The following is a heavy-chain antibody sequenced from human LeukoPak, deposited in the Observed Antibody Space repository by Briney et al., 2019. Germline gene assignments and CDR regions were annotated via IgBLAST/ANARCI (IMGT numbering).Heavy chain of an antibody. CDR3: AKREHYYGSGSSYFDY. J-gene: IGHJ4*02. V-gene: IGHV3-23*01. D-gene: IGHD3-10*01. CDR1: GFTFSSYA. CDR2: ISGSGGST. Sequence: GGSLRLSCAASGFTFSSYAMSWVRQAPGKGLEWVSAISGSGGSTYYADSVKGRFTISRDNSKNTLYLQTNSLRAEDTAVYYCAKREHYYGSGSSYFDYWGQGTLVTVSS.